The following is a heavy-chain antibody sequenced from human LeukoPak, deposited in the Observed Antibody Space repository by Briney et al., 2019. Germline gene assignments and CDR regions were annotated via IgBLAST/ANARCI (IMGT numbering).Heavy chain of an antibody. D-gene: IGHD5-24*01. V-gene: IGHV4-38-2*01. J-gene: IGHJ4*02. CDR3: ARYNSRGSASTKFDY. Sequence: SETLSLTCAVSGYSLGKNYYWGWIRQSPGKGLEWIGRIYGRASTSYNPSLMNRVTMSVDTSKNHFSLQLTSVTAADTAVYYCARYNSRGSASTKFDYWGPGIQVTVSS. CDR2: IYGRAST. CDR1: GYSLGKNYY.